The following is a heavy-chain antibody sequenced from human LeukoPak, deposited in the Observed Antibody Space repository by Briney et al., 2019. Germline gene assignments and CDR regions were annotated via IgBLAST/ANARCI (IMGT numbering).Heavy chain of an antibody. Sequence: GGSLRLSCAASGFTFSSYAMSWVRQAPGKGLECISGFSGSGGSTYYADSVKGRFTISRDNSKNTLYLQMNSLRAEDTAVYYCARAPNAAAGDYYYYYMDVWGKGTTVTISS. J-gene: IGHJ6*03. D-gene: IGHD6-13*01. CDR1: GFTFSSYA. CDR2: FSGSGGST. CDR3: ARAPNAAAGDYYYYYMDV. V-gene: IGHV3-23*01.